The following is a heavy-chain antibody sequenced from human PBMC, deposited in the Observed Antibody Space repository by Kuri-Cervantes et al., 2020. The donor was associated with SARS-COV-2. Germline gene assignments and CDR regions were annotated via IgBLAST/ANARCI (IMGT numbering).Heavy chain of an antibody. V-gene: IGHV3-30*04. D-gene: IGHD6-6*01. J-gene: IGHJ6*02. CDR3: ARESSSSLNYYYGMDI. CDR1: GFTFSSYN. Sequence: GGSLRLSCAASGFTFSSYNMHWVRQPPGKGLEWVAIISLYRHDAHYADSVKGRFTISRDNSKNTLYLQMDSLTTEDTAVYYCARESSSSLNYYYGMDIWGQGTSVTVSS. CDR2: ISLYRHDA.